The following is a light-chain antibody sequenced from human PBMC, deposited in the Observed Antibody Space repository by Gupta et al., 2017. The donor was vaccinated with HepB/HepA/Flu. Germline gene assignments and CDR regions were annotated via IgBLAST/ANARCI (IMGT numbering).Light chain of an antibody. CDR2: ENK. CDR1: RSNIGDNY. Sequence: QSVLTQPPSVSSAPGQKVTIPCSGSRSNIGDNYVYWYQQRPGTAPKLLLYENKTRPSGTPDRFSGSKCGTSATFPSTGLQTGDEADYYCGSGNSSRSVVVFGGGTKLTVL. J-gene: IGLJ2*01. CDR3: GSGNSSRSVVV. V-gene: IGLV1-51*02.